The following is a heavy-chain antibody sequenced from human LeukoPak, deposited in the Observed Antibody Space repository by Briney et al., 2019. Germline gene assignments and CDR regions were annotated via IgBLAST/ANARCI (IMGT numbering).Heavy chain of an antibody. CDR2: ISGSGGST. V-gene: IGHV3-23*01. Sequence: GGSLRLSCAASGFTFSSYAMSWVRQAPGKGLEWVSAISGSGGSTYYADSVKGRFTISRDNSKNTLYLQMNSLRAEDTAVYYCAKDIAVRYSSGWTVFDYWGQGTLVTVSS. CDR1: GFTFSSYA. D-gene: IGHD6-19*01. J-gene: IGHJ4*02. CDR3: AKDIAVRYSSGWTVFDY.